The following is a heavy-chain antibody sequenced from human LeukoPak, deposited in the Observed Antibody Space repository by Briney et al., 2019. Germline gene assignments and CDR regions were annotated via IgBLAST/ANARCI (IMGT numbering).Heavy chain of an antibody. CDR3: AKDKSGKYDFWSGYYGY. CDR2: ISGSGGST. Sequence: GASLRLSCAASGFTFSSYAMSWVRQALGKGLEWVSAISGSGGSTYYADSVKGRFTISRDNSKNTLYLQMNSLRAEDTAVYYCAKDKSGKYDFWSGYYGYWGQGTLVTVSS. J-gene: IGHJ4*02. D-gene: IGHD3-3*01. CDR1: GFTFSSYA. V-gene: IGHV3-23*01.